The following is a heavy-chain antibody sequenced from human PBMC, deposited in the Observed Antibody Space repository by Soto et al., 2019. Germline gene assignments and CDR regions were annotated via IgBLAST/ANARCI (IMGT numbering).Heavy chain of an antibody. CDR1: GLTLSNYA. CDR3: AKSLRTPAATGYWFDP. CDR2: VTGSGST. Sequence: EVQVLESGGGLVQPGGSLRLSCIASGLTLSNYAMTWVRQAPGRGQEWVSTVTGSGSTYYADSVKGRFTIFRDNSKNILYLQMNSLRAEDTAIYYCAKSLRTPAATGYWFDPWGQGSQVTVSS. D-gene: IGHD6-13*01. V-gene: IGHV3-23*01. J-gene: IGHJ5*02.